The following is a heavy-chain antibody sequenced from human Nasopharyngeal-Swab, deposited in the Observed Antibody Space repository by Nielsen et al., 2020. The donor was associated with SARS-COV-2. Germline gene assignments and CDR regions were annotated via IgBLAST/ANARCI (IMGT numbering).Heavy chain of an antibody. CDR2: INHNGST. CDR3: ASLTVAGDY. CDR1: GGSFNGYY. Sequence: SETLSLTCAVYGGSFNGYYWSWIRQPPGKGLEWIGEINHNGSTNYNPSLKSRVTISVDTSKNQFSLKLSSVTAADTAVYYCASLTVAGDYWGQGTLVTVSS. D-gene: IGHD6-19*01. J-gene: IGHJ4*02. V-gene: IGHV4-34*01.